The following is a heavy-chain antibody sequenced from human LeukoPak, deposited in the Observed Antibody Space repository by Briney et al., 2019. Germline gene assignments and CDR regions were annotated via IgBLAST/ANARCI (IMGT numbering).Heavy chain of an antibody. CDR1: GCTFGDYA. V-gene: IGHV3-30-3*01. Sequence: GGSLRLSCTAAGCTFGDYAMHWVGQAPGKGLEWVAVISYDGSNKYYADSVKGRFTISRDNSKNTLYLQMNSLRAEDTAVYYCARDDSSGYYPPMRYYFDYWGQGTLVTASS. CDR2: ISYDGSNK. J-gene: IGHJ4*02. CDR3: ARDDSSGYYPPMRYYFDY. D-gene: IGHD3-22*01.